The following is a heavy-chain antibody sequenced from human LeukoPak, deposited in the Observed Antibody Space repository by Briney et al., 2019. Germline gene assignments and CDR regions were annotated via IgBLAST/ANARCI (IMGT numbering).Heavy chain of an antibody. CDR3: AKDRYSSGSYYFDY. Sequence: PGGSLRLSCAASGFTFSSYGMHWVRQAPGKGLEWVAFIRYDGSNKYYADSVKGRFTISRDNSKNTLYLQMNSLRAEDTAVYYCAKDRYSSGSYYFDYWGQGTLVTVSS. J-gene: IGHJ4*02. CDR1: GFTFSSYG. D-gene: IGHD6-19*01. CDR2: IRYDGSNK. V-gene: IGHV3-30*02.